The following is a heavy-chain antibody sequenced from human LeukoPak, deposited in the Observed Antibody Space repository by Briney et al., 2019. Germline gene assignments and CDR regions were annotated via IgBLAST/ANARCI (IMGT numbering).Heavy chain of an antibody. CDR3: ARAFRSEWLLYEYYFDY. Sequence: SETLSLTCTVSSGSNNRGGFYLSWVRQPPGKGLEWLGYIFSNGGTYYNPSLESRLSISGDSSKTQFSLKLSSVTAADTAVYYCARAFRSEWLLYEYYFDYWGQGTLVTVSS. V-gene: IGHV4-31*03. J-gene: IGHJ4*02. D-gene: IGHD3-3*01. CDR1: SGSNNRGGFY. CDR2: IFSNGGT.